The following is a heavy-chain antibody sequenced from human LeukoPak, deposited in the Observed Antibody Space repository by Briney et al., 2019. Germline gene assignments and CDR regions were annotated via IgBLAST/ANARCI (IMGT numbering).Heavy chain of an antibody. D-gene: IGHD3-10*01. CDR1: GYTFTSYD. CDR2: MNPNSGNT. CDR3: ARATYYYGSGDYYYGMDV. V-gene: IGHV1-8*01. Sequence: ASVKVSCKASGYTFTSYDINWVRQATGQGLEWMGWMNPNSGNTGYAQKFQGRVTMTRNTSISTAYVELSSLRSEDTAVYYCARATYYYGSGDYYYGMDVWGQGTTVTVSS. J-gene: IGHJ6*02.